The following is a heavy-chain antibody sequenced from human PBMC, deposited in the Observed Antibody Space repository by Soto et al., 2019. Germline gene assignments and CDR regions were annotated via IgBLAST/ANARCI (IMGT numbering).Heavy chain of an antibody. CDR3: ARDGRGYCSGGSCYSSHWFDP. Sequence: EVQLVESGGGLVQPGGSLRLSCAASGFTFSSYSMNWVRQAPGKGLEWVSYISSSSSTIYYADSVKGRFTISRDNAKNSLYLQMNSLRAEVTAVYYCARDGRGYCSGGSCYSSHWFDPWGQGTLVTVSS. V-gene: IGHV3-48*01. CDR2: ISSSSSTI. D-gene: IGHD2-15*01. CDR1: GFTFSSYS. J-gene: IGHJ5*02.